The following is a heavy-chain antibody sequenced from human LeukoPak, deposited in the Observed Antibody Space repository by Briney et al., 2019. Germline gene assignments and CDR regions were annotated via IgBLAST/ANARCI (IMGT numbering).Heavy chain of an antibody. CDR3: ARVFLGGDSDYFDY. CDR2: INPNSGGT. D-gene: IGHD4-17*01. CDR1: GYTFTGYY. V-gene: IGHV1-2*02. J-gene: IGHJ4*02. Sequence: GASVKVSCKASGYTFTGYYIHWVRQAPGQGLEWMGWINPNSGGTNYAQKFQGRVTMTRDTSISTAYMELSRLRSDDTAVYYCARVFLGGDSDYFDYWGQGTLVTVSS.